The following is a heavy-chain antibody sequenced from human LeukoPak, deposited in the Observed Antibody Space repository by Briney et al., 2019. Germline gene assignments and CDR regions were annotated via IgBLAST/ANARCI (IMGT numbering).Heavy chain of an antibody. V-gene: IGHV4-38-2*02. CDR1: GYSISSGYY. J-gene: IGHJ4*02. Sequence: SKTLSLTCTVSGYSISSGYYWGWIPQPPGKGLEWIGSIYHRGSTYYNPSLKSRVTISVDTSKNQFSLKLSSVTAAVTAVYYCARDFGDYTTPFHYWGQGTLVSVSS. D-gene: IGHD3-16*01. CDR3: ARDFGDYTTPFHY. CDR2: IYHRGST.